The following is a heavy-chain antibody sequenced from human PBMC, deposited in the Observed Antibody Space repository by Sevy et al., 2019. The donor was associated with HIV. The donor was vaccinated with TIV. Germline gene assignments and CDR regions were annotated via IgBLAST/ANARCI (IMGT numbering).Heavy chain of an antibody. CDR2: ISYDGSNK. D-gene: IGHD1-26*01. CDR1: GFTFSSYG. Sequence: GGSLRLSCAASGFTFSSYGMHWVRQAPGKGLEWVAVISYDGSNKYYADSVKGRFTISRDNSKNTLYLQMNSLRAEDAAVYYCAKDGGYIGAFDYWGQGTLVTVSS. V-gene: IGHV3-30*18. CDR3: AKDGGYIGAFDY. J-gene: IGHJ4*02.